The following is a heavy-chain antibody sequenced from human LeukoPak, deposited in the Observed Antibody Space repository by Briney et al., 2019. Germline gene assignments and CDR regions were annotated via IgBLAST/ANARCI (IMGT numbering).Heavy chain of an antibody. CDR1: GGTFSSYA. CDR3: ARGGGIVEAFDI. D-gene: IGHD2-15*01. CDR2: VIPIFGTA. V-gene: IGHV1-69*05. Sequence: SVKVSCKASGGTFSSYAISWVRQAPGQGLEWMGGVIPIFGTANYAQKFQGRVTITTDESTSTAYMELSSLRSEDTAVYYCARGGGIVEAFDIWGQGTMVTVSS. J-gene: IGHJ3*02.